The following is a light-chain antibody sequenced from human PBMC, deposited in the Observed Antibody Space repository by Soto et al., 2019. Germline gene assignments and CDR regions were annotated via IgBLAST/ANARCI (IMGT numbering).Light chain of an antibody. J-gene: IGKJ1*01. Sequence: EIVLTQSPGTLSLSPGERATLSCRASRSVSSSDLAWYQQKPGQAPRLLIYAASSRATGIPDRFSGGGSGTDFTLTSGRLEPEDFAVYYCHQYGISPRTFGQGTKVEIK. V-gene: IGKV3-20*01. CDR3: HQYGISPRT. CDR1: RSVSSSD. CDR2: AAS.